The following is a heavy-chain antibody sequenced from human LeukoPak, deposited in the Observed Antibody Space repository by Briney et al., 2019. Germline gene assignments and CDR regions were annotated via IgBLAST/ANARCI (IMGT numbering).Heavy chain of an antibody. Sequence: ASVKVSCKASGYTFTSYGISWVRQAPGQGLEWMGWISAYNGNTNYAQKLQGRVTMTRDTSISTAYMELSRLRSDDTAVYYCARPNFWSGYYQGYWGQGTLVTVSS. V-gene: IGHV1-18*01. D-gene: IGHD3-3*01. J-gene: IGHJ4*02. CDR2: ISAYNGNT. CDR3: ARPNFWSGYYQGY. CDR1: GYTFTSYG.